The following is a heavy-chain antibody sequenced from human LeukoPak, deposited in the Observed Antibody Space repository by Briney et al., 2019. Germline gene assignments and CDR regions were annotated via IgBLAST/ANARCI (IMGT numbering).Heavy chain of an antibody. J-gene: IGHJ3*02. CDR2: IYSGGST. D-gene: IGHD3-10*01. CDR3: AREAENYGLPFDI. Sequence: GGSLRLSCAASGFTVSSNYMSWIRQAPGKGLEWVSLIYSGGSTYYADSVKGRFTISRDNTKITMYLKMNSLRAEDTAVYYCAREAENYGLPFDIWGQGTMVTVSS. CDR1: GFTVSSNY. V-gene: IGHV3-66*01.